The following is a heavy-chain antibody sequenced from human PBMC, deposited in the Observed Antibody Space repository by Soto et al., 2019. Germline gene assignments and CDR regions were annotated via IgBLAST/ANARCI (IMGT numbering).Heavy chain of an antibody. CDR1: GFNFGPFW. V-gene: IGHV3-74*01. CDR2: INSDGSTI. Sequence: VGSLRLSCAASGFNFGPFWMHWVRQAPGKGLVWVSHINSDGSTIVYADSVKGRFTISRDNAKNTLYLQMNSLRAEDTATYYCARIHGPSGNYDLDYWGQGTLVTVSS. CDR3: ARIHGPSGNYDLDY. J-gene: IGHJ4*02. D-gene: IGHD5-12*01.